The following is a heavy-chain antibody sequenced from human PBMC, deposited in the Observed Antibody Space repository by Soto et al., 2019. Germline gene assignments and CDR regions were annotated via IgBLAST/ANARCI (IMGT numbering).Heavy chain of an antibody. J-gene: IGHJ6*02. V-gene: IGHV1-18*01. Sequence: ASVKVSCKASGYTFTSYGISWVRQAPGQGFEWFGWISAYNGNTNYAQKLQGRVTMTTDTSTSTAYMELRSLRSDDTAVYYCAKYCSGGSCYNGMDVWGQGTTVTVSS. CDR2: ISAYNGNT. CDR3: AKYCSGGSCYNGMDV. CDR1: GYTFTSYG. D-gene: IGHD2-15*01.